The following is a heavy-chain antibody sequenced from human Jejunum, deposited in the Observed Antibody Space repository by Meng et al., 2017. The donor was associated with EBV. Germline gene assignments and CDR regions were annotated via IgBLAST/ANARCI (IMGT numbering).Heavy chain of an antibody. V-gene: IGHV1-18*01. CDR2: ISSYNGDT. CDR3: ARERGFGLRTDY. D-gene: IGHD3/OR15-3a*01. J-gene: IGHJ4*02. CDR1: NNTFSNYG. Sequence: QVQLVQSVAEVKNPGASGKVSCKAVNNTFSNYGISWVRQAPGQGLEWMGWISSYNGDTTYAPKFQGRVTLTIDTSASTAYMELRSLRSDDTAVYFCARERGFGLRTDYWGQGTLVTVSS.